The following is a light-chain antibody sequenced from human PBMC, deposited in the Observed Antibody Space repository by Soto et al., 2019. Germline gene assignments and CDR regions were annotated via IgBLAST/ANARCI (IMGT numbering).Light chain of an antibody. CDR3: QQYNNWPPWT. V-gene: IGKV1-39*01. Sequence: DIQMTQSPSSLSSSLGDRVTITCRASQSISTYLNWYQQKPGKAPKLLXYAASSLQSGVPSRFSASGSGTDFTLTISSLQPEDFAVYYCQQYNNWPPWTFGQGTKVDIK. CDR1: QSISTY. J-gene: IGKJ1*01. CDR2: AAS.